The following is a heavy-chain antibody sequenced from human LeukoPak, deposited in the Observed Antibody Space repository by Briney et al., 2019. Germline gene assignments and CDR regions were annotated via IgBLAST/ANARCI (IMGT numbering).Heavy chain of an antibody. Sequence: PGGSLRLSCAASGFTFSSYAMGWVRQAPGKGLEWVSSISGSGSGTNYADSVKGRFTISRDNSKNTLYLQMNSLRAEDTAVYYCAKTYIVATTHFDYWSQGALVTVSS. CDR1: GFTFSSYA. CDR2: ISGSGSGT. V-gene: IGHV3-23*01. D-gene: IGHD5-12*01. CDR3: AKTYIVATTHFDY. J-gene: IGHJ4*02.